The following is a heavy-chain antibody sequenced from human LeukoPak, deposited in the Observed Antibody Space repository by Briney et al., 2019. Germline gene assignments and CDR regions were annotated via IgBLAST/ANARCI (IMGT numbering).Heavy chain of an antibody. CDR1: GVSMSNYY. V-gene: IGHV4-59*01. CDR3: ARDGSWAFDI. J-gene: IGHJ3*02. CDR2: IYYSGST. D-gene: IGHD5-12*01. Sequence: PSETLSLTCTVSGVSMSNYYWSWIRQSPGKGLEWIGCIYYSGSTNYNPSPKSRVTISVDPSKNQFSLRLTSVTAADTAVYYCARDGSWAFDIWGQGTMVTVSS.